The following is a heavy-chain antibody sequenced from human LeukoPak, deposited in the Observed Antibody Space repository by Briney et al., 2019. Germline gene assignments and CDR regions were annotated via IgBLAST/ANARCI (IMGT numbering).Heavy chain of an antibody. CDR3: VRGGFGHAMDV. V-gene: IGHV3-74*01. CDR1: GFTFSSYW. D-gene: IGHD3-10*01. CDR2: IDNDGSGT. J-gene: IGHJ6*02. Sequence: GGSLRLSCAASGFTFSSYWMHWVRQAPGKGLVWVSVIDNDGSGTNYADSVKGRSTISRDNAKNTLYLQMTSLGAEDTAVYYCVRGGFGHAMDVWGQGTTVTVSS.